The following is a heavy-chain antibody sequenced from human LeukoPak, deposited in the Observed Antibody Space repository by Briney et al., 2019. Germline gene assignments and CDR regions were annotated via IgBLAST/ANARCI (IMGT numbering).Heavy chain of an antibody. Sequence: GGSLRLSCAASGFTFSDYYMSWIRQAPGKGLEWVSYISSSSSYTNHADSVKGRFTISRDNAKNSLYLQMNSLRAEDTAVYYCARDSGGDYFDYWGQGTLVTVSS. CDR1: GFTFSDYY. J-gene: IGHJ4*02. CDR3: ARDSGGDYFDY. CDR2: ISSSSSYT. D-gene: IGHD2-21*01. V-gene: IGHV3-11*05.